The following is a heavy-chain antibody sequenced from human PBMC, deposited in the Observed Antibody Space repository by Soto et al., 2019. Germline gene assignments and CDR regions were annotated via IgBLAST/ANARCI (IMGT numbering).Heavy chain of an antibody. CDR3: ARHVGRIVGVARGFGP. CDR2: IYYSGST. Sequence: SETLSLTCTVSGGSISSSSYYWGWIRQPPGKGLEWIGSIYYSGSTYYNPSLKCRVTISVDTSKNQFSLKLSSVTAADTAVYYCARHVGRIVGVARGFGPWGEGTLVTVCS. D-gene: IGHD3-3*01. J-gene: IGHJ5*02. V-gene: IGHV4-39*01. CDR1: GGSISSSSYY.